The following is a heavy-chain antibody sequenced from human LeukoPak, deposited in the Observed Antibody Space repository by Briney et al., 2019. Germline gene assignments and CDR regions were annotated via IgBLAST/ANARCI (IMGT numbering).Heavy chain of an antibody. D-gene: IGHD4-11*01. Sequence: GGSLSLSCEASGFTFSQFSMLWVRQAPDEGREWVAVKWSDATNEYYTNSVKGRFTIPRNNFKRTVYLEMNSLRAEDTAVYYCTKGAQRGFDYSNSLKHWGQGSLVIVSS. CDR1: GFTFSQFS. V-gene: IGHV3-33*06. CDR2: KWSDATNE. CDR3: TKGAQRGFDYSNSLKH. J-gene: IGHJ4*02.